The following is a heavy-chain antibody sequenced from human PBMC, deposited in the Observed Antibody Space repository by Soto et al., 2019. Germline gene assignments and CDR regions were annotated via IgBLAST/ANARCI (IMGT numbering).Heavy chain of an antibody. D-gene: IGHD3-16*02. CDR1: GFTFSSYW. J-gene: IGHJ2*01. V-gene: IGHV3-74*01. CDR2: INSDGSST. CDR3: ARAPYYDYIWGSYRTFGWYFEL. Sequence: EVQLVESGGGLVQPGGSLRLSCAASGFTFSSYWMHWVRQAPGKGLVWVSRINSDGSSTSYADSVKGRFTISRDNAKNTLYLQMNSLRAEDTAVYYCARAPYYDYIWGSYRTFGWYFELWGRGTLVTVSS.